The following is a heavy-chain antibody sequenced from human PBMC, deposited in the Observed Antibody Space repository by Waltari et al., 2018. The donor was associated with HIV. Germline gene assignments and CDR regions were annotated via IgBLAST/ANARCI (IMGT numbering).Heavy chain of an antibody. J-gene: IGHJ4*02. V-gene: IGHV4-4*02. CDR1: GGSISSSNW. Sequence: QVQLQESGPGLVKPSGTLSLTCAVSGGSISSSNWWSWVHQPPGKGLGCIGEIYHSGSTNYNPSRKSRVTISVGKSKNQFSLKLSSGTAADTAVYYCARGLRRSPCDYWGQGTLVTVSS. CDR2: IYHSGST. CDR3: ARGLRRSPCDY.